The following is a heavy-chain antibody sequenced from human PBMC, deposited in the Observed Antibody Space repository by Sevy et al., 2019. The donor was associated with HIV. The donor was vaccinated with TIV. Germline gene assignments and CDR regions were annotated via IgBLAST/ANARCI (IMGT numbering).Heavy chain of an antibody. V-gene: IGHV3-11*06. CDR1: GFTFSDSY. Sequence: GGSLRLSCVASGFTFSDSYMSWIRQAPGKGLEWVSQISSSAFSSNHADSVKGRFTISRDNAKNSLYLHMNSLGADDTAVYYCARDVLRFDLWGQGTLVTVSS. CDR2: ISSSAFSS. D-gene: IGHD5-12*01. CDR3: ARDVLRFDL. J-gene: IGHJ5*02.